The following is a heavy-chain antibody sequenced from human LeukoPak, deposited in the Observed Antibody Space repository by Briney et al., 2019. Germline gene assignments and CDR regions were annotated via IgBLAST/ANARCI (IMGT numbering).Heavy chain of an antibody. CDR3: AGDEGNLAYSNSGFDY. D-gene: IGHD4-11*01. CDR2: ISSSGGTI. Sequence: GGSLRLSCAASGFTFSDYYMSWIRQAPGQGLEWVSYISSSGGTIYYADSVKGRFTISRANANNSLSLPLNTLTAQDTAVYYCAGDEGNLAYSNSGFDYGGQGTLVTVSS. CDR1: GFTFSDYY. V-gene: IGHV3-11*01. J-gene: IGHJ4*02.